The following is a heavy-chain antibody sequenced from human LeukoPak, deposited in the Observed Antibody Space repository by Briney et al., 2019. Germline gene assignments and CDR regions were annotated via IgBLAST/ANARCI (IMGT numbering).Heavy chain of an antibody. J-gene: IGHJ4*02. CDR1: GFTFSNYA. D-gene: IGHD3-16*01. CDR2: ISYDGSNK. V-gene: IGHV3-30-3*01. CDR3: ARVRGSYSIDY. Sequence: GRSLRLSCAASGFTFSNYAMHWVRQAPGKGLEWVALISYDGSNKYYADSVKGRFTISRDNSKNTLYPQMNSLRAEDTAVYYCARVRGSYSIDYWGQGTLVTVSS.